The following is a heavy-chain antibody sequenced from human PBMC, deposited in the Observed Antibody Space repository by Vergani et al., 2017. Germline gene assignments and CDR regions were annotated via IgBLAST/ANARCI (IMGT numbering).Heavy chain of an antibody. D-gene: IGHD2-2*01. J-gene: IGHJ4*02. Sequence: QVQLVESGGGVVQPGRSLRLSCAASGFTFSSYGMHWVRQAPGKGLEWVAVIWYDGSNKYYADSVKGRFTISRDNSKNTLYLQMNSLRAEDTAVYYCARSPNPYDCSSTSCSQGVGYWGQGTLVTVTS. CDR3: ARSPNPYDCSSTSCSQGVGY. CDR2: IWYDGSNK. V-gene: IGHV3-33*01. CDR1: GFTFSSYG.